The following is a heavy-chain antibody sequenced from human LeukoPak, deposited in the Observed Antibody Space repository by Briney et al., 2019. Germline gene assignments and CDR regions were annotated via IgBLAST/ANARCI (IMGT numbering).Heavy chain of an antibody. J-gene: IGHJ4*02. V-gene: IGHV3-30*02. D-gene: IGHD1-26*01. CDR1: GFTFRSYG. CDR3: AKDPGGEVLPDY. CDR2: IRYDGTKK. Sequence: GGSLRLSCAAPGFTFRSYGMHWVRQAPGKGLEWVAFIRYDGTKKNYADSVKGRFTISRDNSKNTVYLEVSSLRAEDTAVYYCAKDPGGEVLPDYWGQGTLVTVSS.